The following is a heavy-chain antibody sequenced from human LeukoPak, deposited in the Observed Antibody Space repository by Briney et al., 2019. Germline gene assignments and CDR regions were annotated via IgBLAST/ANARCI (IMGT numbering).Heavy chain of an antibody. D-gene: IGHD2-2*01. Sequence: SETLSLTCGVYGGSFIDYFWTWIRQPPGKGLEWIGEINHSGSTNYNPSLKSRVTMSVDTSKNQFSLKLTSVTAADTAVYYCARARLPAATHAGYYYMDVWGKGTTVTVSS. CDR2: INHSGST. CDR3: ARARLPAATHAGYYYMDV. J-gene: IGHJ6*03. CDR1: GGSFIDYF. V-gene: IGHV4-34*01.